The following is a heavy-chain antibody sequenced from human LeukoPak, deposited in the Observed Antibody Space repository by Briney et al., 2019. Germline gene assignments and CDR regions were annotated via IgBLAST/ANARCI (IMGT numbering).Heavy chain of an antibody. CDR3: ASDLSQTGAFNI. V-gene: IGHV3-7*01. Sequence: GGSLRLSCAGSRFTFTSYWMNWVRQAPGKGLEWVANIKQDGTQTYYVDSVKGRFTISRDNARSSLYLQMNSLRVEDTAVYYCASDLSQTGAFNIRGQGTMVTVSS. D-gene: IGHD7-27*01. CDR1: RFTFTSYW. CDR2: IKQDGTQT. J-gene: IGHJ3*02.